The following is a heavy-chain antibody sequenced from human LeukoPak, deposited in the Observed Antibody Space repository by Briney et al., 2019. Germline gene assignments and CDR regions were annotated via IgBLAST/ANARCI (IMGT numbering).Heavy chain of an antibody. J-gene: IGHJ4*02. CDR3: AKELRGYSYGDY. D-gene: IGHD5-18*01. V-gene: IGHV3-30*18. CDR1: GYTFSDYG. Sequence: GGCLRLSCAASGYTFSDYGEHWVREAPGKGLEWVAIISYDGRNKYYADSVKGRFTISRDESKNTLDLQMNSLRVEDTAVYYCAKELRGYSYGDYWGQGTLVTVSS. CDR2: ISYDGRNK.